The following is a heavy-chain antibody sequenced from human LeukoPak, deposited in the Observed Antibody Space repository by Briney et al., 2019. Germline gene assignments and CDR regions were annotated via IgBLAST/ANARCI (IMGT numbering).Heavy chain of an antibody. CDR2: ISYGATT. V-gene: IGHV4-39*01. D-gene: IGHD3-22*01. CDR3: ARIFITSNYDSSGYYGRPYYYYYMDV. J-gene: IGHJ6*03. CDR1: GGSIRSGSYY. Sequence: SETLSLTCTVSGGSIRSGSYYWGWIRQPPGKGLEWIGTISYGATTHCNPSLKSRVTISVDTSKNQFSLKLSSVTAADTAVYYCARIFITSNYDSSGYYGRPYYYYYMDVWGKGTTVTVSS.